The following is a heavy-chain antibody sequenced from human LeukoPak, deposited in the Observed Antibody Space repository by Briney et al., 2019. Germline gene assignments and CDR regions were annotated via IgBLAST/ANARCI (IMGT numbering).Heavy chain of an antibody. J-gene: IGHJ1*01. Sequence: ASVKVSCKASGYTFTGYYMHWVRQAPGQGLEWMGWINPNSGGTNYAQKFQGRVTMTRDTSISTAYMELSRLRSDDTAVYYCARVFYSSIWYSGAEYFQHWGQGTLVTVSS. D-gene: IGHD6-13*01. CDR3: ARVFYSSIWYSGAEYFQH. CDR2: INPNSGGT. V-gene: IGHV1-2*02. CDR1: GYTFTGYY.